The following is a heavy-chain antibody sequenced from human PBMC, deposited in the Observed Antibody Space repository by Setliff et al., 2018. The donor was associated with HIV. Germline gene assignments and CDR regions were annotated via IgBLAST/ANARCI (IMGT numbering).Heavy chain of an antibody. D-gene: IGHD3-22*01. Sequence: SETLSLTCAVYGGSFSDYYWSWIRQPPGKGLEWIGEINHSGSTNYNPSLKSRVTISVDTSKNQFSLKLNSLIAADTAVYFCARGGPDYYDYPYFDPWGQGTLVTVSS. V-gene: IGHV4-34*01. CDR2: INHSGST. CDR3: ARGGPDYYDYPYFDP. CDR1: GGSFSDYY. J-gene: IGHJ4*02.